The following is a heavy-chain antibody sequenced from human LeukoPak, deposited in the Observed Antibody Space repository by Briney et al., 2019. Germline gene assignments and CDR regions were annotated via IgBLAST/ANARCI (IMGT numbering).Heavy chain of an antibody. Sequence: ASVKVSGKASGYTFTGYYMHWVRQAPGQGLEWMGWINPNSGGTNYAQKFQGRVTMTRDTSISTAYMELSRLRSDDTAVYYCAREITMVRGVIHSWFDPWGQGTLVTVSS. D-gene: IGHD3-10*01. CDR2: INPNSGGT. V-gene: IGHV1-2*02. CDR1: GYTFTGYY. CDR3: AREITMVRGVIHSWFDP. J-gene: IGHJ5*02.